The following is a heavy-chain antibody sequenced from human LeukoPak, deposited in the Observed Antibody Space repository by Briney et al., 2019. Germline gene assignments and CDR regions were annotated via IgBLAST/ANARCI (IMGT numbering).Heavy chain of an antibody. J-gene: IGHJ6*02. CDR1: DASISGYY. CDR3: ARGHRSSSAYHCNAMDV. D-gene: IGHD3-16*01. Sequence: SETLSLTCTVSDASISGYYWSWIRQPPGKGLEWIGSIHFSGSTNYNPSLKSRVSISVDTSENRLSLTLTSLTAADTAVYYCARGHRSSSAYHCNAMDVWGQGTTVTVSS. CDR2: IHFSGST. V-gene: IGHV4-59*12.